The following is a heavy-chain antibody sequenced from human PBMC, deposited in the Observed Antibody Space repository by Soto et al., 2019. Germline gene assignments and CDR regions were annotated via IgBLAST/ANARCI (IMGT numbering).Heavy chain of an antibody. CDR3: SRGTYYPQSSGLNADY. Sequence: GGSLRLSCATSGFSFNDYAMYWVRQAPGQGLEWVAIISSDGHHQFYLDNLRGRFTVSRDNSKNTLYLQMNSLRPEDTAVYYCSRGTYYPQSSGLNADYWGPGTVVTVSS. J-gene: IGHJ4*02. D-gene: IGHD3-22*01. V-gene: IGHV3-30*03. CDR2: ISSDGHHQ. CDR1: GFSFNDYA.